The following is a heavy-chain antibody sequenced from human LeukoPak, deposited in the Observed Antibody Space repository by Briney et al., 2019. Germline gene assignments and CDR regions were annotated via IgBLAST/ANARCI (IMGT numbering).Heavy chain of an antibody. J-gene: IGHJ3*02. CDR3: AKDLWWFGEFPNVFDI. CDR2: SDPEDGET. V-gene: IGHV1-24*01. D-gene: IGHD3-10*01. Sequence: ASVKASCKVSGYTLTELSMHWVRQAPGKGLEWMGRSDPEDGETIYAQKFQGRVTMTEDTSTDTAYMELSSLRSEDTAVYYCAKDLWWFGEFPNVFDIWGQGTMVTVSS. CDR1: GYTLTELS.